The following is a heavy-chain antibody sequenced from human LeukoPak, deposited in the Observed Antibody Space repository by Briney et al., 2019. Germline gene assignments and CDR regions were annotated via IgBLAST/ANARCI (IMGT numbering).Heavy chain of an antibody. D-gene: IGHD3-3*01. Sequence: SVKVSCKASGGTFSSYAISWVRQAPGQGLEWMGRIIPIFGIANYAQKFQGRVTITADKSTRTAYMELSSLRSEDTAVYYCARDTIFGVVIENYYYYGMDVWGQGTTVTVSS. CDR3: ARDTIFGVVIENYYYYGMDV. V-gene: IGHV1-69*04. J-gene: IGHJ6*02. CDR1: GGTFSSYA. CDR2: IIPIFGIA.